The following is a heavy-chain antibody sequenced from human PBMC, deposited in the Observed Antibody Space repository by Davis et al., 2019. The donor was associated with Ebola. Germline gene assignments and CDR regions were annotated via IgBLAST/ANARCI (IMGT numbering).Heavy chain of an antibody. CDR1: GGSISSGSYY. CDR3: ARGNVVVPAAIPEFDY. D-gene: IGHD2-2*01. V-gene: IGHV4-39*07. J-gene: IGHJ4*02. CDR2: IYYSGST. Sequence: PSETLSLTCTVSGGSISSGSYYWGWVRQPPGKGLEWIGSIYYSGSTYYNQSLKSRVTISVDTSKDQFSLKLSSVTAADTAVYYCARGNVVVPAAIPEFDYWGQGTLVTVSS.